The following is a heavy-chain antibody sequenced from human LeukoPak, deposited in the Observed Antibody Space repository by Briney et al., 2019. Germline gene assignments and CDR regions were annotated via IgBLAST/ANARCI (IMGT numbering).Heavy chain of an antibody. D-gene: IGHD4-11*01. Sequence: GASVKVSCKASGYTFTSYYMHWVRQAPGQGLEWMGIINPSGDTTTNTQKFQGRVTMTRDTSTSTVYMELSSLRSEDTAVYYCARVGISNFGYWGQGTLVTVSS. CDR1: GYTFTSYY. V-gene: IGHV1-46*01. CDR2: INPSGDTT. J-gene: IGHJ4*02. CDR3: ARVGISNFGY.